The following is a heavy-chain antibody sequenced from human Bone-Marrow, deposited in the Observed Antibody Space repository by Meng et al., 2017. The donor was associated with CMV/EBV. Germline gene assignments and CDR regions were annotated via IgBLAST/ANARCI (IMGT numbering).Heavy chain of an antibody. D-gene: IGHD3-22*01. Sequence: ASVKVSCKASGYTFGGHYIHWVRQAPGQGPEWMGWISPKDGGTDYAQKFQGRVTMTRDTSITTAYMDLSKLRSDDTAVYYCARAPPAYYMVERYYFDHWGQGTQVTVSS. J-gene: IGHJ4*02. CDR1: GYTFGGHY. V-gene: IGHV1-2*02. CDR3: ARAPPAYYMVERYYFDH. CDR2: ISPKDGGT.